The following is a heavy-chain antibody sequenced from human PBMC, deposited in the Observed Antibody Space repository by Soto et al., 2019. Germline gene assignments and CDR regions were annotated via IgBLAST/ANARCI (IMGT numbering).Heavy chain of an antibody. V-gene: IGHV1-24*01. CDR1: GYTLTELS. CDR3: ATGIGAVATTPGGDY. Sequence: ASVKVSCKVSGYTLTELSMHWVRRAPGKGLEWMGGFDPEDGETIYAQKFQGRVTMTEDTSTDTAYMELSSLRSKDTAVYYCATGIGAVATTPGGDYWGQGTLDTVSS. J-gene: IGHJ4*02. CDR2: FDPEDGET. D-gene: IGHD5-12*01.